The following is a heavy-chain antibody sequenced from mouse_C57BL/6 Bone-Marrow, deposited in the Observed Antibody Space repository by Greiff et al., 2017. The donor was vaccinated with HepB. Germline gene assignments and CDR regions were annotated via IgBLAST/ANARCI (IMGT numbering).Heavy chain of an antibody. CDR2: IHPNSGST. D-gene: IGHD1-1*01. Sequence: VKLQQPGAELVKPGASVKLSCKASGYTFTSYWMHWVKQRPGQGLEWIGMIHPNSGSTNYNEKFKSKATLTVDKSSSTAYMQLSSLTSEDSAVYYCARDGSSYDAMDYWGQGTSVTVSS. CDR1: GYTFTSYW. CDR3: ARDGSSYDAMDY. V-gene: IGHV1-64*01. J-gene: IGHJ4*01.